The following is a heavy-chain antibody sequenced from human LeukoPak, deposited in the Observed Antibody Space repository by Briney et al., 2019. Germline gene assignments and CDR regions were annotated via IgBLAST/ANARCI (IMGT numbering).Heavy chain of an antibody. Sequence: GGSLRLSCAASGFTFSSYAMSWVRQAPGKGLVWVSRINNDGSSASYVDSVKGRFTISRDNAENTLFLQMNSLRAEDTAVYYCARRGTGHGMDVWGQGTTVIVSS. J-gene: IGHJ6*02. V-gene: IGHV3-74*01. CDR1: GFTFSSYA. CDR2: INNDGSSA. D-gene: IGHD1-1*01. CDR3: ARRGTGHGMDV.